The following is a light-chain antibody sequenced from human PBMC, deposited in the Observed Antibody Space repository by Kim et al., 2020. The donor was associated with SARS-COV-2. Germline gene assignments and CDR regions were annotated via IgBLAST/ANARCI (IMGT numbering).Light chain of an antibody. CDR3: LQDNDYPLT. Sequence: AIQMTQSPSSLSASVGDRVTITCRASQGVRNVLGWYQQKQGRAPNPLIYATSTLQSVVTSRFSGSGSGTDFTLTISSLQREDVATYYCLQDNDYPLTFAGGTKVDIK. CDR2: ATS. CDR1: QGVRNV. J-gene: IGKJ4*01. V-gene: IGKV1-6*01.